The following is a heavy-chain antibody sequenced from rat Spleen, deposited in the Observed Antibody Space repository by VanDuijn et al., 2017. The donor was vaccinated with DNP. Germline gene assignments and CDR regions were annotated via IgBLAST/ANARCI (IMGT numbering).Heavy chain of an antibody. D-gene: IGHD1-11*01. J-gene: IGHJ2*01. Sequence: EVKLVESGGGLVQPGRSLKLSCAASGFNFNDYWMDWVRQAPGQGLEWIGEINQDSSIISYNPSLKEKITISRENAQNTLYLQMSKLGSEDTAIYYCAKGPNYGGWSDYFDYWGQGVMVTVSS. V-gene: IGHV4-2*01. CDR3: AKGPNYGGWSDYFDY. CDR2: INQDSSII. CDR1: GFNFNDYW.